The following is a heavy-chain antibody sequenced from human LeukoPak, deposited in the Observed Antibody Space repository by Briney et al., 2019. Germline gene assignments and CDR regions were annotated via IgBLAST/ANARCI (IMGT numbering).Heavy chain of an antibody. Sequence: SETLSLTCAVSGYSISSGYYWGWIRQPPGKGLEWIGSIYHSGGTYYNPSLKSRVTISVDTSKNQFSLKLSSVTAADTAVYYCARPIYSSGFGYDAFDIWGQGTMVTVSS. CDR1: GYSISSGYY. J-gene: IGHJ3*02. CDR3: ARPIYSSGFGYDAFDI. V-gene: IGHV4-38-2*01. CDR2: IYHSGGT. D-gene: IGHD6-19*01.